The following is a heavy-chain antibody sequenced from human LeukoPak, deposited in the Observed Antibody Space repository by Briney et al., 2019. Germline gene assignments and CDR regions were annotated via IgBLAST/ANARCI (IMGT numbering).Heavy chain of an antibody. D-gene: IGHD5-12*01. Sequence: VASVKVSCKASGGTFSSYAISWVRQAPGQGLEWMGGIIPIFGTANYAQKFQGRVTITADESTSTAYMELSSLRSEDTAVYYCARDIENSGYEKDAFDIWGQGTMVTASS. CDR2: IIPIFGTA. J-gene: IGHJ3*02. V-gene: IGHV1-69*13. CDR1: GGTFSSYA. CDR3: ARDIENSGYEKDAFDI.